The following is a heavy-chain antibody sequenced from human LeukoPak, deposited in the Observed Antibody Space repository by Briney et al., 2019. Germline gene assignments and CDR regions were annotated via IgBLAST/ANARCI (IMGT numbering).Heavy chain of an antibody. V-gene: IGHV1-46*01. J-gene: IGHJ4*02. CDR2: INPSGGST. D-gene: IGHD3-10*01. Sequence: ASVTVSCTASGYTFTSYYMHWVRQAPGQGLEWMGIINPSGGSTSYAQKFQGRVTMTRDTSTSTVYMELSSLRSEDTAVYYCARVRGVIGPFDYWGQGTLVTVSS. CDR1: GYTFTSYY. CDR3: ARVRGVIGPFDY.